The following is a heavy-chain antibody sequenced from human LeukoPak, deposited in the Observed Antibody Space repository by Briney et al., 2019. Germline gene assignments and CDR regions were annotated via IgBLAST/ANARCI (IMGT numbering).Heavy chain of an antibody. Sequence: ASVKVSCKASGYTFTGYYMHWVRQAPGQGLEWIGIINPTGGITRYAQKIQGRVTMTRDTSTSTVYMELSSLTSDDTAVYYCARGLWFGELNHWGQGTLVTVSS. CDR1: GYTFTGYY. CDR3: ARGLWFGELNH. CDR2: INPTGGIT. V-gene: IGHV1-46*01. J-gene: IGHJ4*02. D-gene: IGHD3-10*01.